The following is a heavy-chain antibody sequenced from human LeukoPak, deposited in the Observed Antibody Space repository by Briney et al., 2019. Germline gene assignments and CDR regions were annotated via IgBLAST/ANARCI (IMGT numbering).Heavy chain of an antibody. V-gene: IGHV1-69*04. J-gene: IGHJ6*02. Sequence: SVKVSCKASGGTFSSYAISWVRQAPGQGLEWMGRIIPVLNITTYAQKFQGRVTITADTSTSTVYMELSSLRSEETAVYYCAKDQGLTAPPPYGLDVWGQGTTVIVTS. CDR2: IIPVLNIT. CDR3: AKDQGLTAPPPYGLDV. CDR1: GGTFSSYA. D-gene: IGHD5-18*01.